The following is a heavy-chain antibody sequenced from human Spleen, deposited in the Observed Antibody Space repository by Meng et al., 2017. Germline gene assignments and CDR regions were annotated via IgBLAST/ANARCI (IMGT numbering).Heavy chain of an antibody. Sequence: GGSLRLSCAASGFTFSNAWMSWVRQAPGKGLEWVGRIKTKTEGGTTDYAAPVKDRFSISREDSKKTVFLQMNSLKSEDTAVYYCTTQEDYYDSSGLYYFDYWGQGALVTVSS. CDR1: GFTFSNAW. CDR3: TTQEDYYDSSGLYYFDY. CDR2: IKTKTEGGTT. D-gene: IGHD3-22*01. J-gene: IGHJ4*02. V-gene: IGHV3-15*01.